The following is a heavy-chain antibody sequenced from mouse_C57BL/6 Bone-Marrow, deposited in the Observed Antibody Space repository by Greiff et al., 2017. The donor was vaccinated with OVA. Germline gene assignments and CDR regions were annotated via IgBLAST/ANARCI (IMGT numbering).Heavy chain of an antibody. D-gene: IGHD1-1*01. CDR1: GFNIKDYY. V-gene: IGHV14-2*01. CDR2: IDPEDGET. CDR3: ARKGITTVVATNYYAMDY. Sequence: EVQLQQSGAELVKPGASVKLSCTASGFNIKDYYMHWVKQRTEQGLEWIGRIDPEDGETKYAPKFQGKATITADTSSNTAYLQLSSLTSEDTAVYYCARKGITTVVATNYYAMDYWGQGTSVTVSS. J-gene: IGHJ4*01.